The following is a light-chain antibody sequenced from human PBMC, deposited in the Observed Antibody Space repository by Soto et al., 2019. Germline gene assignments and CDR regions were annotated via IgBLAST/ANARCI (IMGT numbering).Light chain of an antibody. J-gene: IGKJ1*01. CDR1: QGIRND. V-gene: IGKV1-6*01. Sequence: ALQMTQSPSSLSASVGDRVTITCRASQGIRNDLGWYQQKSGNAPKLLIYAASNLQRGVPSRFSGRGSGTDFTLTISSLQPEDFATYFCLQDYNYPRTFGQGTRVEI. CDR2: AAS. CDR3: LQDYNYPRT.